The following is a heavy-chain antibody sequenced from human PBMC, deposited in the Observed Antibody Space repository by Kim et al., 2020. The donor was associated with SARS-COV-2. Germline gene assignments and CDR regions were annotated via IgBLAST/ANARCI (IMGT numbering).Heavy chain of an antibody. V-gene: IGHV3-23*01. Sequence: GGSLRLSCAASGFTFSTYAMNWVRQAPGKGLEWVSRISRSAGTTYYADSMKGRFTISRDNSKNTLYVQMNSLRAEDTAVYYCAKGDGGSWGQGTLVTVSS. D-gene: IGHD6-25*01. CDR3: AKGDGGS. CDR2: ISRSAGTT. J-gene: IGHJ1*01. CDR1: GFTFSTYA.